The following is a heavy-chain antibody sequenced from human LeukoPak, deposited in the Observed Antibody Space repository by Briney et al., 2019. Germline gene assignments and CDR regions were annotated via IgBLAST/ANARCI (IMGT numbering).Heavy chain of an antibody. J-gene: IGHJ3*02. CDR3: ARQRLHYGGAFDI. Sequence: SETLSLTCAVYGGSFSGYYWSWIRQPPGKGLEWIGEINHSGSTNYNPSLKSRVTISVDTSKNQFSLKLSSVTAADTAVYYCARQRLHYGGAFDIWGQGTMVTVSS. D-gene: IGHD5-12*01. CDR1: GGSFSGYY. CDR2: INHSGST. V-gene: IGHV4-34*01.